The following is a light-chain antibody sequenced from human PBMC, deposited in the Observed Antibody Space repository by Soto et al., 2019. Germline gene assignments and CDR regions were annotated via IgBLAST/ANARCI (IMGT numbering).Light chain of an antibody. CDR1: SSDIGGYNY. CDR3: SAYTSTSTLYV. J-gene: IGLJ1*01. CDR2: DVS. Sequence: QSVLTQPASVSGSPGQSITISCTGTSSDIGGYNYISWYQQLPGKVPQLIISDVSNRPSGVSDRVSGSKSGNAASLTISGLQAEDEADYYCSAYTSTSTLYVFGTGTKVTVL. V-gene: IGLV2-14*03.